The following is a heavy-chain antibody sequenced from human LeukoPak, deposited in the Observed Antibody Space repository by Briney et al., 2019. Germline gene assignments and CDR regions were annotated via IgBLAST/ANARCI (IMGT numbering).Heavy chain of an antibody. J-gene: IGHJ3*02. CDR2: INGDGSNT. CDR3: ARSKSWYSTDTFGI. V-gene: IGHV3-74*03. CDR1: GFTFSSHW. Sequence: GGSLRLSCAASGFTFSSHWMHWVRQAPGKGLVWVSRINGDGSNTTYADSVKGRFTISRDNAKNTLYLQMNSLRAEDTAVYHCARSKSWYSTDTFGIWGQGTMGTVSS. D-gene: IGHD2-15*01.